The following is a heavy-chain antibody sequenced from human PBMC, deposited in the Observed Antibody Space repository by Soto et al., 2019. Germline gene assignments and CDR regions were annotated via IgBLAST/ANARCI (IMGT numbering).Heavy chain of an antibody. CDR3: AKVPPYYDFWSGYYSQGYYYYMDV. D-gene: IGHD3-3*01. CDR1: GFTFSSYA. J-gene: IGHJ6*03. V-gene: IGHV3-23*01. Sequence: PGGSLRLSCAASGFTFSSYAMSWVRQAPGKGLEWVSAISGSGGSTYYADSVKGRFTISRDNSKNTLYLQMNSLRAEDTAVYYCAKVPPYYDFWSGYYSQGYYYYMDVWGKGTTVTVSS. CDR2: ISGSGGST.